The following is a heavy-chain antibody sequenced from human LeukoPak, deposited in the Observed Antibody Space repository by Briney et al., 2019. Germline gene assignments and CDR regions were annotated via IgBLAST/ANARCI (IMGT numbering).Heavy chain of an antibody. D-gene: IGHD3-3*01. V-gene: IGHV3-21*01. CDR2: ISSSSSYI. CDR3: ARGFSYDFWSGTFDY. CDR1: GFTFSSYS. J-gene: IGHJ4*02. Sequence: PGGSLRLSCAASGFTFSSYSMNWVRQAPGKGLEWVSSISSSSSYIYYADSVKGRFTISRDNAKNSLYLQMNSLRAEDTAVYYCARGFSYDFWSGTFDYWGQGTLVTVSS.